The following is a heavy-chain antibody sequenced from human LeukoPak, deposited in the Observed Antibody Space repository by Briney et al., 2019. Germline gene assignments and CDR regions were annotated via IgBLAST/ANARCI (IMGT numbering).Heavy chain of an antibody. D-gene: IGHD2-21*02. J-gene: IGHJ3*02. CDR1: GGTFSSYA. CDR2: INPNSGGT. Sequence: AAVKVSCKASGGTFSSYAISWVRQAPGQGLEWMGWINPNSGGTNYAQKFQGRVTMTRDTSISTAYMELSRLRSDDTAVYYCARGAYCGGDCYDAFDIWGQGTMVTVSS. CDR3: ARGAYCGGDCYDAFDI. V-gene: IGHV1-2*02.